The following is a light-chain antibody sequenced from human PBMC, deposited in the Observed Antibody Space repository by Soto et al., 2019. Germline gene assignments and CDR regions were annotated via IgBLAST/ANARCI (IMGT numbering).Light chain of an antibody. CDR3: HQDSDWPPYT. V-gene: IGKV3-15*01. Sequence: EIVMTQSPATLSVSPGERATLSCRASQSVGSNLAWYQQKPGQAPRLLIYGASTRATGIPARFSGSGSGTEFTLIISSLQSEDFAVYFCHQDSDWPPYTFGQGTKLDIK. CDR1: QSVGSN. CDR2: GAS. J-gene: IGKJ2*01.